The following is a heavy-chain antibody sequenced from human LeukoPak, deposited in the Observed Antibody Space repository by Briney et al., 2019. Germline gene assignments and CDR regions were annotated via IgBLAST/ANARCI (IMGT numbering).Heavy chain of an antibody. V-gene: IGHV3-33*01. Sequence: GGSLRLSCAASGFTFSSYGMHWVRQAPGEGLEWVAVIWYDGSNKYYADSVKGRFTISRDNSKNTLYLQMNSLRAEDTAVYYCARKYCTNGVCYTGFDYWGQGTLVTVSS. CDR2: IWYDGSNK. J-gene: IGHJ4*02. CDR3: ARKYCTNGVCYTGFDY. CDR1: GFTFSSYG. D-gene: IGHD2-8*01.